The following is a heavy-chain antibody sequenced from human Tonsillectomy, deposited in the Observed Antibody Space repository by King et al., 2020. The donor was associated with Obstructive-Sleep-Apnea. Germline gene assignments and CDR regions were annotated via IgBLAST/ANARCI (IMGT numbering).Heavy chain of an antibody. CDR1: GGSFSDYY. J-gene: IGHJ5*02. D-gene: IGHD6-13*01. Sequence: VQLQQWGAGLLKPSETLSLTCAVYGGSFSDYYWSWIRQPPGKGLEWIGEINHSGSTNSDPSLKSRVSISVDMSKTQFSLKLTSVTAADTAVYYWARGSGAADVNWLDPWGQGALVTVSS. V-gene: IGHV4-34*01. CDR2: INHSGST. CDR3: ARGSGAADVNWLDP.